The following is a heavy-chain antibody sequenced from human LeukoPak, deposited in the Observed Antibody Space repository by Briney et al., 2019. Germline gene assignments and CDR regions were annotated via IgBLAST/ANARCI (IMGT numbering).Heavy chain of an antibody. D-gene: IGHD3-10*01. V-gene: IGHV4-61*01. CDR1: GGSVSSGSYY. J-gene: IGHJ4*02. Sequence: SETLSLTCTVSGGSVSSGSYYWSWIRQPPGKGLEWIGYVFHSGSTNYNPSLKSRVTISVDTSKNQFSLKLSSVTAADTAVYYCARDPGFGEIYWGQGTLVTVSS. CDR2: VFHSGST. CDR3: ARDPGFGEIY.